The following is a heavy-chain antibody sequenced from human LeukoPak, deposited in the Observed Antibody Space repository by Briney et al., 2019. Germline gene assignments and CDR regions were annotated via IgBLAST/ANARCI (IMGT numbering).Heavy chain of an antibody. Sequence: GGSLRLSCAASGFTFSSYAMSWVRQAPGKGLEWVSAISGSGGSTYYADSVKGRFTISRDNSKNTLYLQMNSLRAEDTAVYYCAREGPCGGDCYHTWSWFDPWGQGTLVTVSS. V-gene: IGHV3-23*01. CDR2: ISGSGGST. J-gene: IGHJ5*02. CDR3: AREGPCGGDCYHTWSWFDP. CDR1: GFTFSSYA. D-gene: IGHD2-21*02.